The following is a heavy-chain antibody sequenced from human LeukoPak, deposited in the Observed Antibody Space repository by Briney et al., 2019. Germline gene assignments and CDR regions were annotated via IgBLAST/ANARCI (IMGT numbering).Heavy chain of an antibody. CDR3: ARDASGGRVTAWFDP. V-gene: IGHV4-59*01. Sequence: SETLSLTCTVSGGSISSYYWSWIRQPPGEGLEWIGYIYYSGSTNYNPSLKSRVTISVDTSKNQFSLKLTSVTAADTAVYYCARDASGGRVTAWFDPWGQGTLVTVSS. J-gene: IGHJ5*02. CDR1: GGSISSYY. CDR2: IYYSGST. D-gene: IGHD2-21*02.